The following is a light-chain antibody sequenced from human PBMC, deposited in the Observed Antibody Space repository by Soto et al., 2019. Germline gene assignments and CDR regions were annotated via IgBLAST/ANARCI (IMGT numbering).Light chain of an antibody. CDR2: GAS. V-gene: IGKV3-20*01. Sequence: EIVLTQSPATLSLSPGERATLSCRASQSVSSYLAWYQQKPGQAPRLLFYGASSRATGIPDRFSGSGSGTDFTLTISRLEPEDFAVYYCQQYGSSLRTFGQGNKVDIK. J-gene: IGKJ1*01. CDR3: QQYGSSLRT. CDR1: QSVSSY.